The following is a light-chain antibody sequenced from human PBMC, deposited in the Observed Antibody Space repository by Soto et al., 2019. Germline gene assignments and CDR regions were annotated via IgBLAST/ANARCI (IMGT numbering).Light chain of an antibody. J-gene: IGKJ1*01. CDR2: KAS. CDR3: QQYNSYLRT. Sequence: DIKMTQSPSTLSASVGDRVTISCRASQTISTWLAWYQQKPGKAPNLLIYKASSLESGVPSRFSGSGSGTEFTLTISSLQPDDLATYYCQQYNSYLRTFGQGTKVDI. CDR1: QTISTW. V-gene: IGKV1-5*03.